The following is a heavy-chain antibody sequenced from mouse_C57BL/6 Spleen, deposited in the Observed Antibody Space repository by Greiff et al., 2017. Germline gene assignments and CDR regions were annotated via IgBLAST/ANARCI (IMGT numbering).Heavy chain of an antibody. D-gene: IGHD4-1*01. V-gene: IGHV3-6*01. CDR2: ISYDGSN. J-gene: IGHJ3*01. CDR1: GYSITSGYY. Sequence: EVKLQESGPGLVKPSQSLSLTCSVTGYSITSGYYWNWIRQFPGNKLEWMGYISYDGSNNYNPSLKNRISITRDTSKNQFFLKLNSVTTEDTATYYCARGETGRGFAYWGQGTLVAVSA. CDR3: ARGETGRGFAY.